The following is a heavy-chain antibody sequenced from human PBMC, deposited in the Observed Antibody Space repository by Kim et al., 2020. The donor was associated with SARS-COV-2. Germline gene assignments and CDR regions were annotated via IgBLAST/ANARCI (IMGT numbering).Heavy chain of an antibody. CDR1: GGSFSGYY. J-gene: IGHJ6*02. Sequence: SETLSLTCAVYGGSFSGYYWSWIRQPPGKGLEWIGEINHSGSTNYNPSLKSRVTISVDTSKNQFSLKLSSVTAADTAVYYCARAAPLPTGSGWYDYYYGMDVWGQGTTVTVSS. V-gene: IGHV4-34*01. D-gene: IGHD6-19*01. CDR3: ARAAPLPTGSGWYDYYYGMDV. CDR2: INHSGST.